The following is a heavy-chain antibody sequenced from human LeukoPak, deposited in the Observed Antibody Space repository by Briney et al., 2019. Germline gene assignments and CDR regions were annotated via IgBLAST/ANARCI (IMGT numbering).Heavy chain of an antibody. CDR1: GGSISSGSYY. V-gene: IGHV4-61*02. Sequence: SETLSLTCTVSGGSISSGSYYWSWIRQPAGKGLEWIGRIYTSGSTNYNPSLKSRVTISVDTSKNQFSLKLSSVTAADTAVYYCARAQTGTTAFDIWGQGTMVTVSS. J-gene: IGHJ3*02. D-gene: IGHD1-7*01. CDR3: ARAQTGTTAFDI. CDR2: IYTSGST.